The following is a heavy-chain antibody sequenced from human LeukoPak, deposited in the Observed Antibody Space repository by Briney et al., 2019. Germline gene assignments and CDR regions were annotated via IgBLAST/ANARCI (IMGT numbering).Heavy chain of an antibody. D-gene: IGHD6-19*01. CDR2: INHSGST. Sequence: PSETLSLTCAVYGGSFSGYYWSWIRQPPGKGLEWIGEINHSGSTNYNASLKSRVTISVDKSKNQFSLKLTSVTAADTAVYYCVAAAVAVDYWGQGTLVTVSS. CDR1: GGSFSGYY. J-gene: IGHJ4*02. V-gene: IGHV4-34*01. CDR3: VAAAVAVDY.